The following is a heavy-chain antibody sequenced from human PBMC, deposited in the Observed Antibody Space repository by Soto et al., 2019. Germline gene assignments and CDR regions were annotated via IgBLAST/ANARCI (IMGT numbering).Heavy chain of an antibody. J-gene: IGHJ6*02. Sequence: SVKVSCKASGGTFSSYAISWVRQAPGSGLEWMGGIIPIFGTANYAQKFQGRVTITADKSTSTAYMELSSLRSEDTAVYYCARSEWTSEYFYGMDVWGQGTTVTVSS. CDR1: GGTFSSYA. CDR2: IIPIFGTA. CDR3: ARSEWTSEYFYGMDV. D-gene: IGHD2-8*01. V-gene: IGHV1-69*06.